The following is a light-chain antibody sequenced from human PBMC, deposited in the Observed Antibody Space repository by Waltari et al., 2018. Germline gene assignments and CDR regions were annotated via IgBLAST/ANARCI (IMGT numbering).Light chain of an antibody. V-gene: IGKV1-NL1*01. CDR3: QQYFSTPWT. CDR2: AAS. Sequence: DIQMTQSPSSLSASVGDRVTITCRASQGVSLSLAWYQQKPGKAPKLLLYAASRLESGVPSRFSGSGSGTDYTLTISSLQPEDFATYYCQQYFSTPWTFGQGTKVEIK. J-gene: IGKJ1*01. CDR1: QGVSLS.